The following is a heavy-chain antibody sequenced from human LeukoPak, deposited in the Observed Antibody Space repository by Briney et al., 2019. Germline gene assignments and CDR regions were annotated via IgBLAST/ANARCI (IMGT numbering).Heavy chain of an antibody. V-gene: IGHV1-46*01. CDR2: INPSGGST. CDR3: ARERGDQEYSSSSPYFDY. Sequence: ASVKVSCKASGYTFTSYYMHWVRQAPGQGLEWMGIINPSGGSTSYAQKFQGRVTMTRDTSASTVYMELSSLRSEDTAVYYCARERGDQEYSSSSPYFDYWGQGTLVTVSS. J-gene: IGHJ4*02. D-gene: IGHD6-6*01. CDR1: GYTFTSYY.